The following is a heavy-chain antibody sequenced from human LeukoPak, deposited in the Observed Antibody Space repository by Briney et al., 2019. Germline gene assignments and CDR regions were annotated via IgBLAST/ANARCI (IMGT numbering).Heavy chain of an antibody. CDR1: GYIFDNYW. J-gene: IGHJ4*02. V-gene: IGHV5-51*01. Sequence: GESLKISCKGSGYIFDNYWIGWVRQMPGKGLEWMGIIYPGDSDTRYSPSFQGQVTISADKSISTAYLQWSSLKASDTAMYYCARPRDGYNYRYFDYWGQGTLVTVSS. D-gene: IGHD5-24*01. CDR2: IYPGDSDT. CDR3: ARPRDGYNYRYFDY.